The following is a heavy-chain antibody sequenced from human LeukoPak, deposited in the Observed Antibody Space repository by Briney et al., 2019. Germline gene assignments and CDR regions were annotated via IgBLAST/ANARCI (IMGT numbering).Heavy chain of an antibody. J-gene: IGHJ4*02. CDR1: GFTFSSYG. V-gene: IGHV3-30*02. CDR3: AKDRSPWYSSSWIFDY. Sequence: GGSLRLSCAASGFTFSSYGMHWVRQAPGKGLEWVAFIRYDGSNKYYADSVKGRFTISRDNSKNTLYLQMNSLRAEDTAVYYCAKDRSPWYSSSWIFDYWGQGTLVTVSS. D-gene: IGHD6-13*01. CDR2: IRYDGSNK.